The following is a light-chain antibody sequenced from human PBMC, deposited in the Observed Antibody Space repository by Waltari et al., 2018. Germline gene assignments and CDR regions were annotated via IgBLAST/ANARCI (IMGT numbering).Light chain of an antibody. J-gene: IGLJ2*01. V-gene: IGLV1-47*01. CDR1: SSNIGSNV. CDR2: RND. Sequence: QSVLTQPHSASGTPGQRVTIPCSGRSSNIGSNVVNWYQQVPGTTPKLLIYRNDQRPSGVPDRFSGSKSGTSASLAISGLRSEDEADYYCAAWDDKLGGRWEFGGGTKLTVL. CDR3: AAWDDKLGGRWE.